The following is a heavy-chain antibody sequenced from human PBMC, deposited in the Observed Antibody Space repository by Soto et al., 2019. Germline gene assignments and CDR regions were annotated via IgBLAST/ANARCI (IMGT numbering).Heavy chain of an antibody. CDR2: ISGSGGST. CDR1: GFTFSSYA. Sequence: GGSLRLSCAASGFTFSSYAMSWVRQAPGKGLEWVSAISGSGGSTYYADSVKGRFTISRDNSKNTLYLQMNSLRAEDTAVYYCAKVPHQQLVGRDYFDYWGQGTLVTVSS. V-gene: IGHV3-23*01. J-gene: IGHJ4*02. D-gene: IGHD6-6*01. CDR3: AKVPHQQLVGRDYFDY.